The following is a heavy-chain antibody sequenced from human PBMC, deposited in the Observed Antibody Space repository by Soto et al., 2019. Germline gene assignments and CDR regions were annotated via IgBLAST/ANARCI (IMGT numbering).Heavy chain of an antibody. CDR3: ASHTGSSPEGRYYYGMDV. CDR1: GGTFSSYA. J-gene: IGHJ6*02. V-gene: IGHV1-69*12. D-gene: IGHD1-26*01. Sequence: QVQLVQSGAEVKKRGSSVKVSCKASGGTFSSYAISWVRQAPGQGLEWMGGIIPIFGTADYAQTFQGRVRITADESTSTAYMELSSLRSEDTAVYYCASHTGSSPEGRYYYGMDVWGQGTTVTVSS. CDR2: IIPIFGTA.